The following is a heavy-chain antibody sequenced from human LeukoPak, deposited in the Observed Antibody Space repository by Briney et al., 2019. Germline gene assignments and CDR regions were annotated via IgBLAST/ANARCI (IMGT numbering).Heavy chain of an antibody. V-gene: IGHV4-59*01. Sequence: PSETLSLTCTVSGGSISSYYWSWIRQPPGKGLEWIGYIYYSGSTNYNPSLKSRVTISVDTSKNQFSLKLSSVTAADTAVYYCARVRGSSGYYPSDAFDTWGQGTMVTVSS. CDR3: ARVRGSSGYYPSDAFDT. J-gene: IGHJ3*02. D-gene: IGHD3-22*01. CDR2: IYYSGST. CDR1: GGSISSYY.